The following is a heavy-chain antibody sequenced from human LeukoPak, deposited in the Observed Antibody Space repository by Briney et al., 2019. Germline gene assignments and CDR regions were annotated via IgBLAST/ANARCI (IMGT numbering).Heavy chain of an antibody. CDR3: ARDKRQLVSFDY. Sequence: PGGSLRLSCAASGFTFSSYSMNWVRQAPGKGLEWVSSISTTSTYIYYADSVKGRFTISRDNAKNSLYLQMNTLRAEDTAVYYCARDKRQLVSFDYWGQVTVVTVSS. D-gene: IGHD6-13*01. CDR2: ISTTSTYI. CDR1: GFTFSSYS. J-gene: IGHJ4*02. V-gene: IGHV3-21*01.